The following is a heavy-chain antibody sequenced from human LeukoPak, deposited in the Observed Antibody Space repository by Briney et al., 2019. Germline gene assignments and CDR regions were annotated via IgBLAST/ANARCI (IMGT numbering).Heavy chain of an antibody. J-gene: IGHJ4*02. Sequence: GASVKVSCKASGYTFTGYYMHWVRQAPGQGLEWMGTINPSGGSTSYAQKFQGRVTMTRDTSTSTVYMELSSLRSEDTAVYYCARDRKQWPTDYWGQGTLVTVSS. CDR1: GYTFTGYY. CDR2: INPSGGST. V-gene: IGHV1-46*01. CDR3: ARDRKQWPTDY. D-gene: IGHD6-19*01.